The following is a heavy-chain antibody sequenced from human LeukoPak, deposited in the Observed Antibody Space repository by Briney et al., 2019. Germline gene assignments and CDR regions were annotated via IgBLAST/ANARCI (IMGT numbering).Heavy chain of an antibody. CDR2: IYYSAST. J-gene: IGHJ3*02. V-gene: IGHV4-59*01. CDR3: VRDRVLGAFDI. Sequence: PGRELEWIGSIYYSASTNYNPSLKSRVTISVDTSKNQFSLKLSSVTAADTAVYYCVRDRVLGAFDIWGQGTMVTVSS. D-gene: IGHD3-16*01.